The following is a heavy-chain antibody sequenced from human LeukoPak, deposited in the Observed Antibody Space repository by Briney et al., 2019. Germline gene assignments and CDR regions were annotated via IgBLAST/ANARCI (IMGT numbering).Heavy chain of an antibody. CDR1: GGSISSGGYY. V-gene: IGHV4-31*03. CDR2: IYYSGST. J-gene: IGHJ4*02. D-gene: IGHD4-17*01. CDR3: ARLTHGDYGRLFDY. Sequence: SQTLSFTCTVSGGSISSGGYYWSWIRQHPGKGLEWIGYIYYSGSTYYNPSLKSRVTISVDTSKNQFSLKLSSVTAADTAVYYCARLTHGDYGRLFDYWGQGTLVTVSS.